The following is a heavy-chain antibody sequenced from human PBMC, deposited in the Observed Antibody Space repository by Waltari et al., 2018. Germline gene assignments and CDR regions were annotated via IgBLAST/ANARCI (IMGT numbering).Heavy chain of an antibody. J-gene: IGHJ2*01. CDR2: INHSGGT. V-gene: IGHV4-38-2*01. D-gene: IGHD1-26*01. CDR1: DYSISSGFY. Sequence: PGLVTPSETLSLTCAVSDYSISSGFYWGWIRQPPGKGLEWIGSINHSGGTCYNPSLKSRVTISVDTALNHFSLKLNSVTATDTAVYYCARQGGYINVWWEDYWYFDHWGRGTLVTVSS. CDR3: ARQGGYINVWWEDYWYFDH.